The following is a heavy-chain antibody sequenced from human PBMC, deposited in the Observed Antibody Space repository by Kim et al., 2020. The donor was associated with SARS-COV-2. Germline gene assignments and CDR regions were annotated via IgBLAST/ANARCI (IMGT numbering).Heavy chain of an antibody. CDR1: GGTFSSYA. V-gene: IGHV1-69*13. Sequence: SVKVSCKASGGTFSSYAISWVRQAPGQGLEWMGGIIPIFGTANYAQKFQGRVTITADESTSTAYMELSSLRSEDTAVYYCARDRRYDYVWGSYRTNQYYFDYWGQGTLVTVSS. CDR3: ARDRRYDYVWGSYRTNQYYFDY. J-gene: IGHJ4*02. CDR2: IIPIFGTA. D-gene: IGHD3-16*02.